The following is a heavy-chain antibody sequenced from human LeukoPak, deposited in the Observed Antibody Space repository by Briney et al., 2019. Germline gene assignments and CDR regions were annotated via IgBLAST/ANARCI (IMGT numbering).Heavy chain of an antibody. V-gene: IGHV3-33*08. Sequence: GGSLRLSCAASGFTFSSNYMSWVRQAPGKGLEWVAVIWYDGSNKYYADSVKGRFTISRDNSKNTLYLQMNSLRAEDTAVYYCARGPLYSSSWYGVDYWGQGTLVTVSS. CDR1: GFTFSSNY. J-gene: IGHJ4*02. CDR2: IWYDGSNK. CDR3: ARGPLYSSSWYGVDY. D-gene: IGHD6-13*01.